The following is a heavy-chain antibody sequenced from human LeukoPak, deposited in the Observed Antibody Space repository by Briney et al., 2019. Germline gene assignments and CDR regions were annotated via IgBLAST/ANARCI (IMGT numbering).Heavy chain of an antibody. CDR2: ISTYNGNT. CDR3: ARDVPGSIGTTARFDP. J-gene: IGHJ5*02. V-gene: IGHV1-18*04. Sequence: ASVKVSCKSSGYTSSSYGISWMRQAPGQGPEWMGWISTYNGNTNYAQKFQGRVTMTTDTSTSTAYMELRSLRSDDTAVYYCARDVPGSIGTTARFDPWGQGTLVTVSS. CDR1: GYTSSSYG. D-gene: IGHD1-1*01.